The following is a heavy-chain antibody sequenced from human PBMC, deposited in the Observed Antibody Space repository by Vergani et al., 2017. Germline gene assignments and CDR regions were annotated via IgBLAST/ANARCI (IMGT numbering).Heavy chain of an antibody. J-gene: IGHJ4*02. Sequence: EVQLVESGGGLIQPGGSLRLSCAVSGFTFSDHYMDWVRQAPGKGLEWIGRTRDKANIYTTEYAASVKGRFTISRDDSKNSLYLEMNSLKTEDTAVYYCAACYFDSSIYYEWYWGQGILVTVSS. V-gene: IGHV3-72*01. CDR2: TRDKANIYTT. CDR1: GFTFSDHY. D-gene: IGHD3-22*01. CDR3: AACYFDSSIYYEWY.